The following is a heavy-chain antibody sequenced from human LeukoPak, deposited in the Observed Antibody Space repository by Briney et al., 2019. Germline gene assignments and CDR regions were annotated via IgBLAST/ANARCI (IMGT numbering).Heavy chain of an antibody. CDR1: GFALSSHW. D-gene: IGHD2-15*01. Sequence: GGSLRLSCAASGFALSSHWMTWVRQVPGRGPEWVANVNRDGSETYYLDSVKGRFTISKDNAKNSLYLQMNSLRAEDTAVYYCARGGGLRDYWGQGTLVTVSS. CDR3: ARGGGLRDY. J-gene: IGHJ4*02. CDR2: VNRDGSET. V-gene: IGHV3-7*01.